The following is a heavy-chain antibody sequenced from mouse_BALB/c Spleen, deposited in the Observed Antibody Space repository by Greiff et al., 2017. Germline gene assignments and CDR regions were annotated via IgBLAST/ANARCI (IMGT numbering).Heavy chain of an antibody. CDR2: ISSGSSTI. CDR3: ARGLGLGAMDD. CDR1: GFTFSSFG. Sequence: EVQRVESGGGLVQPGGSRKLSCAASGFTFSSFGMHWVRQAPEKGLEWVAYISSGSSTIYYADTVKGRFTISRDNPKNTLFLQMTSLRSEDTAMYYCARGLGLGAMDDWGQGTAVTVSA. V-gene: IGHV5-17*02. D-gene: IGHD4-1*01. J-gene: IGHJ4*01.